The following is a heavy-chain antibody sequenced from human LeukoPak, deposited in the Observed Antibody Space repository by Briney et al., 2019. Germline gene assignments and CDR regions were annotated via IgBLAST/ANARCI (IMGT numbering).Heavy chain of an antibody. V-gene: IGHV3-23*01. CDR2: ISGGTT. CDR3: ARGNEKGY. J-gene: IGHJ4*02. CDR1: GFTLTTYV. Sequence: PEGSLRLSCATSGFTLTTYVMMWVRQAPGKGLEWISAISGGTTFYADSVKGRFFISRDNSKNILYLQMNSLRAEDTAVYYCARGNEKGYWGQGTLVTVSS.